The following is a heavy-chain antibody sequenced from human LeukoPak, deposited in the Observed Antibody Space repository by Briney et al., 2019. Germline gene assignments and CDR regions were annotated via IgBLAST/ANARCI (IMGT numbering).Heavy chain of an antibody. J-gene: IGHJ4*02. Sequence: GGSLRLSCAASGFTVSSNYMSWVRQAPGKGLGWVSVIYSGGNTYYADSVKGRFTISRDNSKNTLYLQMNSLRAEDTAVYYCARDYGWQLVPLGYWGQGTLVTVSS. V-gene: IGHV3-53*01. D-gene: IGHD6-6*01. CDR3: ARDYGWQLVPLGY. CDR2: IYSGGNT. CDR1: GFTVSSNY.